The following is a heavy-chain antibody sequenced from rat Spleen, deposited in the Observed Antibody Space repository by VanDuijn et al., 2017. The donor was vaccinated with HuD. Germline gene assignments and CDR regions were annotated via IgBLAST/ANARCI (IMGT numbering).Heavy chain of an antibody. CDR2: ISSGGST. J-gene: IGHJ2*01. V-gene: IGHV2S12*01. Sequence: QVQLKESGPGQVQPSQTLSLTCTVSGFSLTSNGVSWVRQPPGKGLEWIAAISSGGSTYYNSALKSRLSISRDTSKSQVFLKVDSLEAEDTAMYFCVKLAGSPGDYWGQGVMVTVSS. D-gene: IGHD5-1*01. CDR3: VKLAGSPGDY. CDR1: GFSLTSNG.